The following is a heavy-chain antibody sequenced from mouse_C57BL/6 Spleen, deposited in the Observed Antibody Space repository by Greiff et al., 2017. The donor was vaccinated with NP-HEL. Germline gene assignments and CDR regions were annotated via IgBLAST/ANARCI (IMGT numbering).Heavy chain of an antibody. CDR1: GYTFTDYN. CDR2: INPNNGGT. J-gene: IGHJ4*01. Sequence: EVQGVESGPELVKPGASVKMSCKASGYTFTDYNMHWVKQSHGKSLEWIGYINPNNGGTSYNQKFKGKATLTVNKSSSTAYMELRSLTSEDSAVYYCARLVYSPAMDYWGQGTSVTASS. V-gene: IGHV1-22*01. CDR3: ARLVYSPAMDY. D-gene: IGHD2-1*01.